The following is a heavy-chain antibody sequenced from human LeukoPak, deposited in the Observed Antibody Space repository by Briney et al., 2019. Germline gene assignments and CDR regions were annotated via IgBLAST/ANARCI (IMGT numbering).Heavy chain of an antibody. D-gene: IGHD4-17*01. Sequence: ASVKVSCKASGYTFTSYDINWVRQATGQGLEWMGWMNPNSGNTGYARKFQGRVTMTRNTSISTAYMELSSLRSEDTAVYYCARSRATTVTTHSYGMDVWGQGTTVTVSS. CDR3: ARSRATTVTTHSYGMDV. V-gene: IGHV1-8*01. J-gene: IGHJ6*02. CDR2: MNPNSGNT. CDR1: GYTFTSYD.